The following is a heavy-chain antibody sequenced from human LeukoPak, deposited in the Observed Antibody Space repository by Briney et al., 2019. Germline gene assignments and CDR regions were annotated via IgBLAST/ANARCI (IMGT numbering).Heavy chain of an antibody. J-gene: IGHJ3*02. Sequence: GASVKVSCKASGYTFSGHYMHWVRQAPGQGLEWMGWINPNSGGTNYAQKFQGRVTMTRDTSISTAYMELSRLRSDDTAVYYCATPYGSGSYYIKNAFDIWGQGTMVTVSS. CDR3: ATPYGSGSYYIKNAFDI. V-gene: IGHV1-2*02. D-gene: IGHD3-10*01. CDR2: INPNSGGT. CDR1: GYTFSGHY.